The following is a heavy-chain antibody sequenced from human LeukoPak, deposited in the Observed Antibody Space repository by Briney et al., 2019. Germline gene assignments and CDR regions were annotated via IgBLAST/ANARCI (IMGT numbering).Heavy chain of an antibody. CDR2: VKSDGSST. D-gene: IGHD3-22*01. Sequence: GGSLRLSCAASGVIFSSYAMHWVRQAPGKGLVWVSRVKSDGSSTSYADSVKGRFTISRDNANHSLYLQINSLRAEDTAVYYCARGDSSGVPDYWGQGTLVTVSS. CDR1: GVIFSSYA. CDR3: ARGDSSGVPDY. J-gene: IGHJ4*02. V-gene: IGHV3-74*01.